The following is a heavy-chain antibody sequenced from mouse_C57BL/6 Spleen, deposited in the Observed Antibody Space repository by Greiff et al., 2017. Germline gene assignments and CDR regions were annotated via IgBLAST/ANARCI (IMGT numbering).Heavy chain of an antibody. CDR3: AREGYYDGYPQFAY. Sequence: EVKLQQSGPGLVKPSQSLSLTCSVTGYSITSGYYWNWIRQFPGNKLEWMGYISYDGSNNYNPSLKNRISITRDTSKNQFFLKLNSVTTEDTATYYCAREGYYDGYPQFAYWGQGTLVTVSA. CDR1: GYSITSGYY. J-gene: IGHJ3*01. CDR2: ISYDGSN. V-gene: IGHV3-6*01. D-gene: IGHD2-3*01.